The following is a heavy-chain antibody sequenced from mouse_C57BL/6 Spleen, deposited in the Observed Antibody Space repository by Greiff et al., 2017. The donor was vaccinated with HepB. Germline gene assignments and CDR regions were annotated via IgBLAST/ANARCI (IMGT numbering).Heavy chain of an antibody. CDR1: GYTFTSYW. D-gene: IGHD3-2*02. Sequence: VQWVESGAELAKPGASVKLSCKASGYTFTSYWMHWVKQRPGQGLEWIGYINPSSGYTKYNQKFKDKATLTADKSSSTAYMQLSSLTYEDSAVYYCARGAAQARHYYAMDYWGQGTSVTVSS. V-gene: IGHV1-7*01. CDR3: ARGAAQARHYYAMDY. J-gene: IGHJ4*01. CDR2: INPSSGYT.